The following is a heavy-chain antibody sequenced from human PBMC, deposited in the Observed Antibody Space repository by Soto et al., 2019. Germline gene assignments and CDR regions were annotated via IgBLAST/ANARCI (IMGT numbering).Heavy chain of an antibody. CDR1: GFTFGNYA. CDR2: LSGSSLNT. V-gene: IGHV3-23*01. J-gene: IGHJ6*02. Sequence: VRLLESGGGLVQPGGSLRLSCEASGFTFGNYAMTWVRQGPGRGLEWVSALSGSSLNTYYADSVKGRFTISRDNSKNTMYLEMNNLRVDDTAVYYCTTQFFLSSRKPPEDVWGQGTPVAVSS. CDR3: TTQFFLSSRKPPEDV.